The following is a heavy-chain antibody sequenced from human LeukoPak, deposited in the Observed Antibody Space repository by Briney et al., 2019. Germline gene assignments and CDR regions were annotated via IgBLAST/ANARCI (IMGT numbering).Heavy chain of an antibody. J-gene: IGHJ4*02. CDR2: ISGGGGGT. CDR3: ARAHGHSEQGLSGIGGY. Sequence: PGRSLRLSCAASGFTFSSYAMSWVRQAPGKGLGWVSAISGGGGGTYYADSVKGRFTISRDNSKNTQDLQINSLRAEHSAVYYCARAHGHSEQGLSGIGGYWGQETLVTVSS. V-gene: IGHV3-23*01. D-gene: IGHD6-19*01. CDR1: GFTFSSYA.